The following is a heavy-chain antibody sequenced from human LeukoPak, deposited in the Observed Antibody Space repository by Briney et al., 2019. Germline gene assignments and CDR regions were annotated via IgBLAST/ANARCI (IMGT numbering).Heavy chain of an antibody. CDR1: GIPPRRYD. V-gene: IGHV3-13*04. J-gene: IGHJ4*02. CDR2: IGTGGAT. CDR3: YGSGTSNLPDY. Sequence: PGGSLRLSWAAPGIPPRRYDMHWVRQATRKRLEWVSGIGTGGATYYADSVKGRFTISRENAKNSLYLQMDSLRAGDTAVYYCYGSGTSNLPDYWGQGTLVTVSS. D-gene: IGHD3-10*01.